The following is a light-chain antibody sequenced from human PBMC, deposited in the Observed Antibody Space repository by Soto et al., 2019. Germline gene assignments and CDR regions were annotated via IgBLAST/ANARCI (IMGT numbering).Light chain of an antibody. V-gene: IGKV3-20*01. CDR1: QSVSSSY. CDR3: QQSGSSAWT. J-gene: IGKJ1*01. CDR2: GAS. Sequence: EIVLTQSPGTLSLSPGERATLSCRASQSVSSSYLAWYQQKPGQAPRLLLYGASSRASGVPDRFSGSGSGTDFTLTFSRLEPEDFAVYYCQQSGSSAWTFCQGTKVEI.